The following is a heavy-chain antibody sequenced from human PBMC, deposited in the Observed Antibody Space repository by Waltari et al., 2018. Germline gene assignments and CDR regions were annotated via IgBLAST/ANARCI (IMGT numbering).Heavy chain of an antibody. CDR2: IYTSGST. Sequence: QXQESXXXLVKPSETLSLTCTVSXXSISXYXXXXTRQPAGKGXEWIGRIYTSGSTNYNPXLTSRVXMSVDTSKXXXSLKLXXVTAADTAXXYCAREXXXXNAFDIXGQGTMX. J-gene: IGHJ3*02. CDR1: XXSISXYX. V-gene: IGHV4-4*07. CDR3: AREXXXXNAFDI.